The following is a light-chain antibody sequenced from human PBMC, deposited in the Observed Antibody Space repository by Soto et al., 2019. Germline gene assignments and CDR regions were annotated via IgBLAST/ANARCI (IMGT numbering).Light chain of an antibody. CDR2: RTS. J-gene: IGKJ5*01. CDR3: QQYGSSTGIT. V-gene: IGKV3-15*01. Sequence: EIVMTQSPATLSVSPGERATLSCRASQSISSNLAWYQQKPGQAPRLLMFRTSSRATGFPARFSGSGSGTEFNLTISRLEPEDFAVYYCQQYGSSTGITFGQGTRLEIK. CDR1: QSISSN.